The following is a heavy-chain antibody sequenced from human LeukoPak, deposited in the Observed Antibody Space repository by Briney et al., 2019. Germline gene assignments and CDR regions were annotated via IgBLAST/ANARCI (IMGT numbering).Heavy chain of an antibody. CDR2: INPGGGST. V-gene: IGHV1-46*01. D-gene: IGHD3-22*01. CDR3: ARGNYYDSSGYYSPGFDY. CDR1: GYTFTSYY. J-gene: IGHJ4*02. Sequence: EASVKVSCKASGYTFTSYYMHWVRQAPGQGLEWMGIINPGGGSTSYAQKFQGRVTMTRDTSTSTVYMELSSLRSEDTAVYYCARGNYYDSSGYYSPGFDYWGQGTLVTVSS.